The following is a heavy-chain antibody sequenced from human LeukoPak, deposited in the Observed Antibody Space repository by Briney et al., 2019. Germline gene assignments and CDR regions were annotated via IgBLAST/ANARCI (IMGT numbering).Heavy chain of an antibody. CDR3: AKGVNYFVLEY. V-gene: IGHV3-23*01. CDR1: GFTFSTYA. D-gene: IGHD3-10*02. J-gene: IGHJ4*02. Sequence: GGSLRLSCAVSGFTFSTYAMSWVRQAPGKGLEWVSALSPSGGITYYEDSVKGRFTISRDNSKNTLYLQMNSLRAEDTAVYYCAKGVNYFVLEYWGQGTLVTISS. CDR2: LSPSGGIT.